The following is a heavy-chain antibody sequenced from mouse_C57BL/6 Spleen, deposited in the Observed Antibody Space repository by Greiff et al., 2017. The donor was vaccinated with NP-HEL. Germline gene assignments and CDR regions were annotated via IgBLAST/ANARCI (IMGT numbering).Heavy chain of an antibody. J-gene: IGHJ4*01. D-gene: IGHD2-1*01. CDR3: ASSIYYGNGGVAMDY. CDR2: IWSGGST. V-gene: IGHV2-2*01. CDR1: GFSLTSYG. Sequence: VKLVESGPGLVQPSQSLSITCTVSGFSLTSYGVHWVRQSPGKGLEWLGVIWSGGSTDYNAAFISRLSISKDNSKSQVFFKMNSLQADDTAIYYCASSIYYGNGGVAMDYWGQGTSVTVSS.